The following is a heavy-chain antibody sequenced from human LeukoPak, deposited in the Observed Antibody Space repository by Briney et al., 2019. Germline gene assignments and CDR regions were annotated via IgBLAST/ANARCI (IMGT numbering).Heavy chain of an antibody. CDR3: ARRTDSSGYYLYYFDY. J-gene: IGHJ4*02. Sequence: GESLKISCKGSGYSFTSYWIGWVRQMPGKGLEWMGIIYPGDSDTRYSPSFQGQVTISADKSISTAYLQWSSLKASDTAMYYCARRTDSSGYYLYYFDYWGQGTLVTVSS. CDR2: IYPGDSDT. V-gene: IGHV5-51*01. D-gene: IGHD3-22*01. CDR1: GYSFTSYW.